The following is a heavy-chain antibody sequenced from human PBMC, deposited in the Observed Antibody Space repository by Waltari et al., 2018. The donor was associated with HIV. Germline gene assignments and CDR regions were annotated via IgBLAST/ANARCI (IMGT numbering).Heavy chain of an antibody. J-gene: IGHJ5*02. CDR3: ARVPFAGYWTPNNYFDP. CDR2: INPNSGAT. Sequence: QVHLLQSGAEVKKPGASLRVSCMASGYTFTGYYIPWVRQAPGQGLEWVGYINPNSGATNYAQTFEGRLTMTRDTSISTAYMDLSGLTFDDTAIYYCARVPFAGYWTPNNYFDPWGQGTLVTVSS. D-gene: IGHD3-16*01. CDR1: GYTFTGYY. V-gene: IGHV1-2*02.